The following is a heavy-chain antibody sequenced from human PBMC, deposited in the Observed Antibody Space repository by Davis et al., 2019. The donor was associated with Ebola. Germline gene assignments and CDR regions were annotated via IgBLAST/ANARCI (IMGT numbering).Heavy chain of an antibody. Sequence: GESLKISCAASGFTFSSYAMSWVRQAPGKGLEWVAVISYDGSNKYYADSVKGRFTISRDNSKNTLYLQMNSLRAEDTAVYYCARGRVETAMDSWYYFDYWGQGTLVTVSS. CDR3: ARGRVETAMDSWYYFDY. CDR1: GFTFSSYA. D-gene: IGHD5-18*01. J-gene: IGHJ4*02. CDR2: ISYDGSNK. V-gene: IGHV3-30*04.